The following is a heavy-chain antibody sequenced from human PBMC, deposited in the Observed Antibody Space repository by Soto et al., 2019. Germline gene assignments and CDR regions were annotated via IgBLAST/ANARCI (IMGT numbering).Heavy chain of an antibody. CDR1: GYTFTGYY. V-gene: IGHV1-2*02. CDR3: ARVMTTVTTGELDP. Sequence: EASVKVSCKASGYTFTGYYIHWVRQAPGQGLEWMGWINPNSGASKDAQKFQGRISMTRDTSISTVYMELSSLRSDDTAVYYCARVMTTVTTGELDPWGQGTLVTVSS. J-gene: IGHJ5*02. D-gene: IGHD4-17*01. CDR2: INPNSGAS.